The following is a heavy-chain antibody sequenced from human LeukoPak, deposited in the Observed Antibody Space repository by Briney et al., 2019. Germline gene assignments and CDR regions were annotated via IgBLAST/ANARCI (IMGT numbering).Heavy chain of an antibody. CDR2: ITHSGST. D-gene: IGHD2-2*01. CDR3: ARGAGGTEDIVVVPAARYPFDY. Sequence: PSETLSLTCAVYGGSFSGYYWSWIRQPPGKGLEWIGEITHSGSTNYNPSLKSRVTISVDTSKNQFSLKLSSVTAADTAVYYCARGAGGTEDIVVVPAARYPFDYWGQGTLVTVSS. J-gene: IGHJ4*02. V-gene: IGHV4-34*01. CDR1: GGSFSGYY.